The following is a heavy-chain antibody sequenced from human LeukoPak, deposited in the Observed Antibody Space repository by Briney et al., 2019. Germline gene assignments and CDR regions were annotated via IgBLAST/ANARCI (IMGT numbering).Heavy chain of an antibody. V-gene: IGHV1-2*06. J-gene: IGHJ4*02. Sequence: ASVKVSCKASGYTFTGYYMHWVRQAPGQGLEWMGRINPNSGGTNYAQKFQGRVTLTRDTSISTAYMELSRLRSDDTAVYYCARGGTYYYGSGSYYNRPFDYWGQGTLVTVSS. CDR2: INPNSGGT. D-gene: IGHD3-10*01. CDR1: GYTFTGYY. CDR3: ARGGTYYYGSGSYYNRPFDY.